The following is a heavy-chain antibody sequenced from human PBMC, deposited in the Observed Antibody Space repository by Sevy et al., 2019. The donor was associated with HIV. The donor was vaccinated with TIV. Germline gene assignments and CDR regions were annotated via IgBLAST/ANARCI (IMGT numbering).Heavy chain of an antibody. D-gene: IGHD5-18*01. J-gene: IGHJ4*02. CDR1: GLTFRSHA. CDR2: ISYDGAVR. V-gene: IGHV3-30-3*01. CDR3: AKGGRSYGDSYFDH. Sequence: GGSLRLSCAASGLTFRSHAMHWVRQAPGKGLEWVTVISYDGAVRYYGESVKGRFTVSRDNSKNTLSLQMNSLRAEDTAVYYCAKGGRSYGDSYFDHWGQGTLVTVSS.